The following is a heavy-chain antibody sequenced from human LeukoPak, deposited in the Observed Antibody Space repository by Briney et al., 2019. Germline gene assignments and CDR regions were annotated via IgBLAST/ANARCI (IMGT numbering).Heavy chain of an antibody. CDR3: AKVVRSSVAGTIDY. V-gene: IGHV3-23*01. CDR2: ISGSGGST. J-gene: IGHJ4*02. D-gene: IGHD6-19*01. Sequence: PGGSLRLSCAASGFTFSSYAMSWVRQAPGKGLEWVSAISGSGGSTYYADSVKGRFTISRDNSKNTLYLQMNSLRAEDTAVYYCAKVVRSSVAGTIDYWGQGTLVTVSS. CDR1: GFTFSSYA.